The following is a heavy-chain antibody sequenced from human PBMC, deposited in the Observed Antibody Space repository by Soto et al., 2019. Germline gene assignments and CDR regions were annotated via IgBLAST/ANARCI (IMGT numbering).Heavy chain of an antibody. D-gene: IGHD1-1*01. CDR3: ARDRLRYNWNDFPYYYYGMDV. V-gene: IGHV3-30-3*01. Sequence: GGSLRLSCAASGFTFSSYAMPGVRQAPGKGLEWVAVISYDGSNKYYADSVKGRFTISRDNSKNTLYLQMNSLRAEDTAVYYCARDRLRYNWNDFPYYYYGMDVWGQGTTVTVSS. J-gene: IGHJ6*02. CDR1: GFTFSSYA. CDR2: ISYDGSNK.